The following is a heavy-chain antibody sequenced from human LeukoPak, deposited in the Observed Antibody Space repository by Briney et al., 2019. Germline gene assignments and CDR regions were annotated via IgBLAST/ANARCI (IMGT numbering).Heavy chain of an antibody. CDR1: GYTFTSYG. CDR2: INPNSGGT. V-gene: IGHV1-2*02. D-gene: IGHD3-16*01. Sequence: ASVKVSCKASGYTFTSYGISWVRQAPGQGLEWMGWINPNSGGTNYAQKFQGRVTMTRDTSISTAYMELSRLRSDDTAVYYCARDYGPDRMDVWGQGTTVTVSS. J-gene: IGHJ6*02. CDR3: ARDYGPDRMDV.